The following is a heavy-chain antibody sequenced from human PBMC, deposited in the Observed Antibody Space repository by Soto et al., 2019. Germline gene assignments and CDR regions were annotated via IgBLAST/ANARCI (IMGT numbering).Heavy chain of an antibody. J-gene: IGHJ4*02. V-gene: IGHV4-59*12. CDR3: ARAPMVLTRSYFDS. Sequence: SETLSLTCTVSGDSISAFHWSWIRQPPGKGLEWIGYISYSGSANYNPSLKSRVTTSVDTSKNQFSLKLRSVTAADTAVYFCARAPMVLTRSYFDSWGQGTPVTVSS. CDR2: ISYSGSA. D-gene: IGHD3-22*01. CDR1: GDSISAFH.